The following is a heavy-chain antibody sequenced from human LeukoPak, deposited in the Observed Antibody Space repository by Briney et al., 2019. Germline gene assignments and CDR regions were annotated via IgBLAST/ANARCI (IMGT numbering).Heavy chain of an antibody. CDR2: ISAYDGNT. V-gene: IGHV1-18*01. D-gene: IGHD6-19*01. J-gene: IGHJ4*02. CDR1: NYTFTSYG. Sequence: ASVKVSCKASNYTFTSYGISWVRQAPGQGLEWMGWISAYDGNTNYAQKFQGRVTMTTDTPTSTAYMELRSLRSDDTAVYYCARDDVRSGWPYWGQGTLVTVSS. CDR3: ARDDVRSGWPY.